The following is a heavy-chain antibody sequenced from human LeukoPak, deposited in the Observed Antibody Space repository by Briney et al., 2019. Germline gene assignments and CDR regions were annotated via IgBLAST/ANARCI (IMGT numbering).Heavy chain of an antibody. CDR3: ARKNLVYDSSGGPNDY. V-gene: IGHV4-38-2*01. D-gene: IGHD3-22*01. CDR1: GFNVSDYY. J-gene: IGHJ4*02. CDR2: IYYSGST. Sequence: GSLRLSCAASGFNVSDYYMSWIRQPPGKGLEWIGSIYYSGSTYYNPSLKSRVTISVDTSKNQFSLKLSSVTAADTAVYYCARKNLVYDSSGGPNDYWGQGTLVTVSS.